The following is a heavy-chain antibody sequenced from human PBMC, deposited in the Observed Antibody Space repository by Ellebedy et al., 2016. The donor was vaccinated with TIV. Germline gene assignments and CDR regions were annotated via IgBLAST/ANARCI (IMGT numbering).Heavy chain of an antibody. Sequence: MPSETLSLTCTVYGGSFSGYYWSWIRRPPGKGLEWIGEINHSGSTNYNPSLKSRTTISVDTSKNQSSLKLNSVTAADTAMYYCARSSYRPFDYWGQGTLVTVSS. J-gene: IGHJ4*02. V-gene: IGHV4-34*01. CDR1: GGSFSGYY. CDR2: INHSGST. CDR3: ARSSYRPFDY.